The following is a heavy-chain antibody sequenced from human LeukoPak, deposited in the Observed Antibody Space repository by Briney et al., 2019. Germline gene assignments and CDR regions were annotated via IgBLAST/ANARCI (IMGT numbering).Heavy chain of an antibody. D-gene: IGHD5-24*01. CDR2: LNPNSGDT. V-gene: IGHV1-2*02. CDR1: AYSFTDYY. J-gene: IGHJ4*02. Sequence: GASVKLCCKCAAYSFTDYYMYLERQAPGQGLEWMGWLNPNSGDTNYAQKFQGRVSMTRDTSISTAYMDLSDLRSDDTDVYYCARGRNIEMTTMSGGSDYWGQGTLVTVSS. CDR3: ARGRNIEMTTMSGGSDY.